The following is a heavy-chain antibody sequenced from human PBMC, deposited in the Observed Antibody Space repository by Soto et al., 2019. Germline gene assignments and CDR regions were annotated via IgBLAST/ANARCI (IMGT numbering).Heavy chain of an antibody. Sequence: ASVKVSCKASGDTLSTHGISWVRQAPGQGLEWMGGTIPIIGTTDYAEKFQGRVTITADESTTTSYMELSSLRPEDTAVYYRAAGASSDTGDNWGQGTLVTVSS. CDR2: TIPIIGTT. V-gene: IGHV1-69*13. D-gene: IGHD5-18*01. CDR1: GDTLSTHG. CDR3: AAGASSDTGDN. J-gene: IGHJ4*02.